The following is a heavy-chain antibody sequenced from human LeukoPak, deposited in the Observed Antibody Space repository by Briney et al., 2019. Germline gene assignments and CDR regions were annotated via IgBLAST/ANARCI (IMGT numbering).Heavy chain of an antibody. Sequence: GSLRLSCAASGFTFDDYGMSWVRQAPGKGLEWVSGINWNGGSTAYADSVKGRFTISRDNAKSSLYLQMNSLRAEDTAAYYCARDPYSGSYGDYYYYYMDVWGKGTTVTISS. CDR1: GFTFDDYG. CDR3: ARDPYSGSYGDYYYYYMDV. V-gene: IGHV3-20*04. CDR2: INWNGGST. D-gene: IGHD1-26*01. J-gene: IGHJ6*03.